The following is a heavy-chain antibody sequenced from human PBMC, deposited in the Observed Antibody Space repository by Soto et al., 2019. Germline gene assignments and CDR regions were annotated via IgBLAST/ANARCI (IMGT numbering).Heavy chain of an antibody. CDR2: INAGNGNT. Sequence: ASVKVSCTASRCTFTSYAMHWVRQAPGQRLEWMGWINAGNGNTKYSQKCQGRVTITRDTSASTAYMELSSLRSEDTAVYYCASVDYGDYGEFAFDIWGQGTMVTVSS. D-gene: IGHD4-17*01. CDR3: ASVDYGDYGEFAFDI. V-gene: IGHV1-3*01. CDR1: RCTFTSYA. J-gene: IGHJ3*02.